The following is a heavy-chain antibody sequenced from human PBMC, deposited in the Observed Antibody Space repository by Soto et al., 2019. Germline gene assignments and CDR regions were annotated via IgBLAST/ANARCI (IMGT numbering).Heavy chain of an antibody. CDR3: ERSPLGYDYVRQTWREVGDSFDI. CDR1: GASLGGFH. V-gene: IGHV4-34*12. J-gene: IGHJ3*02. CDR2: LIHGGST. Sequence: PSETLSLTCAIYGASLGGFHCTWRRQAPGKGLEWIGELIHGGSTNYNPSLKSRVSFSLDTSKNQFSLHLMSVTAADTAVYYCERSPLGYDYVRQTWREVGDSFDIWGRGTMVTVS. D-gene: IGHD3-16*01.